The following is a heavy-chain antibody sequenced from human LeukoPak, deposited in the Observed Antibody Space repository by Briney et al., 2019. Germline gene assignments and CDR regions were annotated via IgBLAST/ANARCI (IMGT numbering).Heavy chain of an antibody. Sequence: GGSLRLSCAASGFTFSNYAMHWVRQAPGKGLEWVAVVSYDGNNLYYADSVKGRFTISRDNSKNTLYMQMNSLRAEDTAVYYCARVWMANWFDPWDQGTLVTVSS. V-gene: IGHV3-30-3*01. CDR1: GFTFSNYA. J-gene: IGHJ5*02. CDR3: ARVWMANWFDP. D-gene: IGHD3-3*01. CDR2: VSYDGNNL.